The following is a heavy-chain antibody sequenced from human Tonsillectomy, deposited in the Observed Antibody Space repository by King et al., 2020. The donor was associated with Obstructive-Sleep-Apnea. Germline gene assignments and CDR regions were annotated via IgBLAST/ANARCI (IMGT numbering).Heavy chain of an antibody. J-gene: IGHJ4*02. Sequence: VQLVESGGGVVQPGRSLRLSCAASGFTFSSYAMHWVRQAPGKGLEGVAVISYDGSNKYYADSVKGRFTISRDNSKNTLYLQMNSLRAEDTAVYYCARDGTITMVRGAMDYWGQGTLVTVSS. CDR2: ISYDGSNK. CDR3: ARDGTITMVRGAMDY. D-gene: IGHD3-10*01. V-gene: IGHV3-30-3*01. CDR1: GFTFSSYA.